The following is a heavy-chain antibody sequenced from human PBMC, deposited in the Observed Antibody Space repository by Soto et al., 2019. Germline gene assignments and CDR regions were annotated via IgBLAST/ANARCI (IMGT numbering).Heavy chain of an antibody. J-gene: IGHJ5*02. V-gene: IGHV3-53*01. Sequence: GGSLRLSCAASGFTVSSNYMSWVRQAPGKGLEWVSVIYSGGSTYYADSVKGRFTISRDNSKNSLYLQMNSLRAEDTAVYYCARDIVVVPAASHVVPWGQGTLVTVSS. D-gene: IGHD2-2*01. CDR2: IYSGGST. CDR1: GFTVSSNY. CDR3: ARDIVVVPAASHVVP.